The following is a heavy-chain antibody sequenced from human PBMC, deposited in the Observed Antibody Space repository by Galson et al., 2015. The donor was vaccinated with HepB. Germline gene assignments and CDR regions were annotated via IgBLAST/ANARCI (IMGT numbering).Heavy chain of an antibody. V-gene: IGHV3-30-3*01. D-gene: IGHD3-10*01. CDR2: ISYDGSNK. Sequence: LRLPCAASGFTFSSYAMHWVRQAPGKGLEWVAVISYDGSNKYYADSVKGRFTISRDNSKNTLYLQMNSLRAEDTAVYYCARDLGQREGTKYGMDVWGQGTTVTVSS. CDR1: GFTFSSYA. CDR3: ARDLGQREGTKYGMDV. J-gene: IGHJ6*02.